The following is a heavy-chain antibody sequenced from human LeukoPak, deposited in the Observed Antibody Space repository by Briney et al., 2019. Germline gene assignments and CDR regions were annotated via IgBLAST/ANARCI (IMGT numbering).Heavy chain of an antibody. CDR3: ARDRSYGSGMGNWFDP. CDR2: ISSSSSYI. CDR1: GFTFSSYS. J-gene: IGHJ5*02. V-gene: IGHV3-21*04. D-gene: IGHD3-10*01. Sequence: PGGSLRLSCAASGFTFSSYSMNWVRQAPGKGLEWVSSISSSSSYIYYADSVKGRFTISRDNAKNSLYLQMNSLRAEDTAVYYCARDRSYGSGMGNWFDPWGQGTLVTVSS.